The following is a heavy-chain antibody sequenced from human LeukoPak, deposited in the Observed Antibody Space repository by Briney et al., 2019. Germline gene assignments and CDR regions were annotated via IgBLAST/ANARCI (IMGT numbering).Heavy chain of an antibody. CDR3: ARLTGYDGAGYYYGSFDY. D-gene: IGHD3-22*01. V-gene: IGHV4-4*09. CDR2: IHTSGRT. Sequence: SETLSLTCTVSGGSLSTYYWTWIRQPPGKGLEHIGYIHTSGRTNFNPSLKSQVTMSRDTSKNQFSLSLTSVTAADTAVYYCARLTGYDGAGYYYGSFDYWGQGTLVTVSS. J-gene: IGHJ4*02. CDR1: GGSLSTYY.